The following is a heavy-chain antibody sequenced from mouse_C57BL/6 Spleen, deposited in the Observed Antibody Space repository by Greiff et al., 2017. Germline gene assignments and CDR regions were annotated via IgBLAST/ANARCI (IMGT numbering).Heavy chain of an antibody. D-gene: IGHD2-3*01. CDR1: GYAFSSSW. V-gene: IGHV1-82*01. Sequence: QVQLQQSGPELVKPGASVKISCKASGYAFSSSWMNWVQQRPGKGLEWIGRIYPGDGDTNYNGKFKGKATLTADKSSSTAYMQLSSLTSEDSAVYFCAKGGMDTTGTWYFDYWGQGTTLTVSS. CDR3: AKGGMDTTGTWYFDY. J-gene: IGHJ2*01. CDR2: IYPGDGDT.